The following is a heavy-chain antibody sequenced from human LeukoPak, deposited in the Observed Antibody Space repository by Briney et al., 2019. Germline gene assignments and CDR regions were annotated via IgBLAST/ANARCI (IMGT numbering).Heavy chain of an antibody. V-gene: IGHV4-59*01. J-gene: IGHJ4*02. CDR1: GGPISSYY. D-gene: IGHD5-18*01. CDR3: ARHGYNYGTYYFDY. Sequence: PSETLSLTCTVSGGPISSYYWSWIRQPPGKGLEWIGYIYYSGSTNYNRSLKSRVTISVDTSKNQFSLKLNSVTAADTAVYYCARHGYNYGTYYFDYWGQGTLFTVSS. CDR2: IYYSGST.